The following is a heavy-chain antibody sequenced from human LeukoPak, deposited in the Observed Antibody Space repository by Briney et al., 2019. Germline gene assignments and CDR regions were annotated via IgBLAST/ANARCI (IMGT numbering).Heavy chain of an antibody. CDR2: ISYDGSNK. CDR1: GFTFSSYG. Sequence: GGSLRLSCAASGFTFSSYGMHWVRQAPGKGLEWVAVISYDGSNKYYADSVKGRFTISRDNSKNTLYLQMNSLRAEDTAVYYCAKEPVGASAFYFDYWGQGTLVTVSS. CDR3: AKEPVGASAFYFDY. V-gene: IGHV3-30*18. D-gene: IGHD1-26*01. J-gene: IGHJ4*02.